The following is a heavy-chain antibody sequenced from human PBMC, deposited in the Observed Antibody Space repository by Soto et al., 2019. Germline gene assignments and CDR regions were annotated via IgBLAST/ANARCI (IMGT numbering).Heavy chain of an antibody. V-gene: IGHV1-2*02. CDR3: ASPTTPPYYYYYYGMDV. D-gene: IGHD1-26*01. J-gene: IGHJ6*02. CDR1: GYTFTGYY. CDR2: INPNGGGT. Sequence: ASVKVSCKASGYTFTGYYMHWVRQAPGQGLEWMGWINPNGGGTNYAQKFQGRVTMTRDTSISTAYMELSRLRSDDTAVYYCASPTTPPYYYYYYGMDVCGQGTTVTVSS.